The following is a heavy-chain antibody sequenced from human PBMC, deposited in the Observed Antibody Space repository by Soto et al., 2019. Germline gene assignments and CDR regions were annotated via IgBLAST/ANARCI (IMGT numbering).Heavy chain of an antibody. CDR1: GYTLTELS. CDR3: ATDPYSSSWAFDY. CDR2: FDPEDGET. D-gene: IGHD6-13*01. V-gene: IGHV1-24*01. J-gene: IGHJ4*02. Sequence: ASVKVSCKVSGYTLTELSMHWLRQAPGKGLEWMGGFDPEDGETIYAQKFQGRVTMTEDTSTDTAYMELSSLRSEDTAVYYCATDPYSSSWAFDYWGQGTLVTVSS.